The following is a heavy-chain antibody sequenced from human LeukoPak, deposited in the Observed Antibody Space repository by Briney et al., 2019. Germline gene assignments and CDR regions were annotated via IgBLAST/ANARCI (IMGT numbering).Heavy chain of an antibody. CDR3: ARDGPYSTSATHPP. Sequence: TGGSLRLSCAASGFTFSSSWMSWVRQARGKGLEWVANIKQDGSEKYYVGSVKGRFTISRDNAKNSLYLQMDSLRAEDTAVYHCARDGPYSTSATHPPWGQGTLVTVSS. D-gene: IGHD6-6*01. V-gene: IGHV3-7*03. CDR2: IKQDGSEK. CDR1: GFTFSSSW. J-gene: IGHJ5*02.